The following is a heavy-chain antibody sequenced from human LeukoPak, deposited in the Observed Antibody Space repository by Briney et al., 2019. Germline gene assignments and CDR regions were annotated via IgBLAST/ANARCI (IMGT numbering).Heavy chain of an antibody. CDR3: ARDGAGKDYYYCMDV. CDR1: GGSISSYY. CDR2: IYTSGST. V-gene: IGHV4-4*07. Sequence: SETLSLTCTVSGGSISSYYWSWIRQPAGKGLEWIGRIYTSGSTNYNPSLKSRVTMSVDTSKNQFSLKLSSVAAADTAVYYCARDGAGKDYYYCMDVWGKGTTVTVSS. D-gene: IGHD6-13*01. J-gene: IGHJ6*03.